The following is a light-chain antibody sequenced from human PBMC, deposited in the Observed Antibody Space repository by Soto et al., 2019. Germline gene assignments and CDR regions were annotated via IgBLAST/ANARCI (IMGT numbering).Light chain of an antibody. CDR2: AAS. CDR3: QQYGSSGT. CDR1: QSVSSSY. V-gene: IGKV3-20*01. J-gene: IGKJ1*01. Sequence: EIVMTQSPGTLSVSPGERATLSCRASQSVSSSYLAYYQKPPGPPPRLIISAASNRATGIPDRFSGSASRTYFPLTISILAPEDSAEYCCQQYGSSGTFGQGTKVDIK.